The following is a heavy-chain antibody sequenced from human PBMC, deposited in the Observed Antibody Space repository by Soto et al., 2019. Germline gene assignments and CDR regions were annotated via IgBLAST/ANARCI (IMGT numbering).Heavy chain of an antibody. CDR3: ARGDYASSATYYMLHRSPGFDT. CDR1: GESFSNYY. Sequence: SETLSLTCAVYGESFSNYYWNWIRQPPGKGLEWIGEINHSGSTNYSPSLKSRVTISVDTSKTQFPLKLSSVTATDTAVYYCARGDYASSATYYMLHRSPGFDTWGQGTLVTVSS. D-gene: IGHD3-10*01. V-gene: IGHV4-34*01. CDR2: INHSGST. J-gene: IGHJ4*02.